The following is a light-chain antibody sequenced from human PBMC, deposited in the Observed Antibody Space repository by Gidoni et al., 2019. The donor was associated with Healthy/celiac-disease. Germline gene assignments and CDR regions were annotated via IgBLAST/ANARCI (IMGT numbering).Light chain of an antibody. V-gene: IGKV1-5*03. CDR1: QSISSW. CDR3: QQYNSYSRYT. J-gene: IGKJ2*01. CDR2: KAS. Sequence: DIQMTQSPSSVSASVGDRVTITCRASQSISSWLAWYQQKPGKAPKLLIYKASSLESGVPSRFSGSGSGTEFTLTISSLQPDDFATYYCQQYNSYSRYTFGQGTKLEIK.